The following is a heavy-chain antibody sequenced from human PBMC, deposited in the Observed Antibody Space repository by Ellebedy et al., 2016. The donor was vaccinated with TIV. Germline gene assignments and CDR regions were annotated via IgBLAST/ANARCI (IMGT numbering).Heavy chain of an antibody. V-gene: IGHV4-39*01. CDR1: GGSISRSSYY. D-gene: IGHD6-13*01. J-gene: IGHJ6*02. Sequence: MPSETLSLTCTVSGGSISRSSYYWGWIRQPPGKGLEWIGRIYYNGSTYYNPSLKSRVTISVDTSKNQFSLKLSSVTAADTAVYYCETYSSSWLPYFYYGMDVWGQGTTVTVSS. CDR3: ETYSSSWLPYFYYGMDV. CDR2: IYYNGST.